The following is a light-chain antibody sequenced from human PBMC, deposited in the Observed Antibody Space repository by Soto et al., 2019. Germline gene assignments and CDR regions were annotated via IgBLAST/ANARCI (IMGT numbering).Light chain of an antibody. Sequence: DIKLNQSPSFLSASVGDRVTITCRANQCISSYLAWYQQKPGKAPKLLIYAASTLQSGVPSRFSGSGSGTEFTLTISSLQPEDFATYYCQHLNSFPLTFGPGTRLEIK. V-gene: IGKV1-9*01. CDR1: QCISSY. CDR2: AAS. J-gene: IGKJ5*01. CDR3: QHLNSFPLT.